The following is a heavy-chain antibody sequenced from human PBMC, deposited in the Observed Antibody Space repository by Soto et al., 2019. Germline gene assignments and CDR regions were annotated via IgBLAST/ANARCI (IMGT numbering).Heavy chain of an antibody. J-gene: IGHJ5*02. Sequence: ASVKVSCKASGYTFTSYGISWVRQAPGQGLEWMGWISAYNGNTNYAQKLQGRVTMTTDTSTSTAYMELRSLRSDDTAVYYCAREDYDILTGPNKWFDPWGQGTLVTVSS. CDR2: ISAYNGNT. D-gene: IGHD3-9*01. CDR3: AREDYDILTGPNKWFDP. V-gene: IGHV1-18*01. CDR1: GYTFTSYG.